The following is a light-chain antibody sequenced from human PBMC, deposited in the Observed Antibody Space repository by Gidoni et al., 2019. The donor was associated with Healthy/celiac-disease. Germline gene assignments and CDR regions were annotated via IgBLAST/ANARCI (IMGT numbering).Light chain of an antibody. Sequence: QSVLPQPPSVSAAPGQKVTISCSGSSANIGNNYVSWYQPLPGTAPKLRIYDNNKRPSGIPDRFSGSTSGTSATLGITGLQTGDEADYYCGTWDSSLSALFGGGTKLTVL. CDR3: GTWDSSLSAL. J-gene: IGLJ2*01. CDR1: SANIGNNY. V-gene: IGLV1-51*01. CDR2: DNN.